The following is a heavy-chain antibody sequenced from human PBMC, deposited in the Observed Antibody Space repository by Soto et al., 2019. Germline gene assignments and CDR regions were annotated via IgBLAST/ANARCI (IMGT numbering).Heavy chain of an antibody. CDR3: ARQGSSYYGSGSYYHRFDP. CDR2: IYPGDSDT. Sequence: GESLKISCKGSGYSFTSYWIGWVRQMPGKGLEWMGIIYPGDSDTRYSPSFQGQVTISADKSISTAYLQWSSLKASDTAMYYCARQGSSYYGSGSYYHRFDPWGQGTLVTVSS. V-gene: IGHV5-51*01. D-gene: IGHD3-10*01. CDR1: GYSFTSYW. J-gene: IGHJ5*02.